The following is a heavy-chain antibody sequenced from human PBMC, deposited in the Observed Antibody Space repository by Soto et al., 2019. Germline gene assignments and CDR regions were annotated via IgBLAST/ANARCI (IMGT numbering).Heavy chain of an antibody. CDR3: ARDRPGGSYNSDAFDI. Sequence: QVQLVQSGAEVKKPGSSVKVSCKASGGTFSSYAISWVRQAPGQGLEWMGGIIPIFGTANYAQKFQGRVTITADESTSTAYMELSSLRSEDTAVYYCARDRPGGSYNSDAFDIWGQGTMVTVSS. CDR2: IIPIFGTA. J-gene: IGHJ3*02. D-gene: IGHD2-15*01. CDR1: GGTFSSYA. V-gene: IGHV1-69*01.